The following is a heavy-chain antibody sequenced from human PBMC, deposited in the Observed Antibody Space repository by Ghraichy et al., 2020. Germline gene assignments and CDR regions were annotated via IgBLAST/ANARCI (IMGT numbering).Heavy chain of an antibody. CDR3: AKGSCDSSGYYCYFDY. CDR2: IRYDGSNK. Sequence: GGSLRLSCAASGFTFSSFGMHWVRQAPGKGLEWMAFIRYDGSNKYYADSVKGRFTISRDNSKNTLYLQMNSLRAEDTAVYYCAKGSCDSSGYYCYFDYWGQRTLVTVSS. D-gene: IGHD3-22*01. V-gene: IGHV3-30*02. J-gene: IGHJ4*02. CDR1: GFTFSSFG.